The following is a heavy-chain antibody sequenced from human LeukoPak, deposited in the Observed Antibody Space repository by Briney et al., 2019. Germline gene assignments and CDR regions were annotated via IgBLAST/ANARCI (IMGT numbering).Heavy chain of an antibody. J-gene: IGHJ5*02. CDR2: IYHSGST. V-gene: IGHV4-38-2*01. Sequence: SETLSLTCAVSGYSISSGYYRGWIRQPPGKGLEWIGSIYHSGSTYYNPSLKSRVTISVDTSKNHFSLKLTSVTAADTAVYYCARTTVTNNWFDPWGQGTLVTVSS. CDR3: ARTTVTNNWFDP. D-gene: IGHD4-11*01. CDR1: GYSISSGYY.